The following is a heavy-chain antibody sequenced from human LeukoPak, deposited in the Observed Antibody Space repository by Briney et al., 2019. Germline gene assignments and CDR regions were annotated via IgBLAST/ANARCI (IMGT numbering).Heavy chain of an antibody. CDR1: GYTFTDYY. CDR2: INPNSGAT. J-gene: IGHJ6*02. CDR3: ARDQPTVAPTLDYYYYGMDV. D-gene: IGHD6-19*01. V-gene: IGHV1-2*02. Sequence: ASVKVSCKTSGYTFTDYYMYWVRQAPGQGLEWMGWINPNSGATNYAQKLQGRVTMTTDTSTSTAYMELRSLRSDDTAVYYCARDQPTVAPTLDYYYYGMDVWGQGTTVTVSS.